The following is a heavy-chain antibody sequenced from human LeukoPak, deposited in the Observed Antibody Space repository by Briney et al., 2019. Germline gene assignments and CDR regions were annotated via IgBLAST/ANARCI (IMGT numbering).Heavy chain of an antibody. D-gene: IGHD3-9*01. J-gene: IGHJ5*02. V-gene: IGHV4-38-2*02. CDR1: GYSISSGYY. Sequence: SETLSLTCTVSGYSISSGYYWGWIRQPPGKGLEWIGSIYHSGSTYYNPSLKSRVTISVDTSKNQFSLKLSSVTAADTAVYYCARDVLRYFDWLLSGASSLTGFDPWGQGTLVTVSS. CDR3: ARDVLRYFDWLLSGASSLTGFDP. CDR2: IYHSGST.